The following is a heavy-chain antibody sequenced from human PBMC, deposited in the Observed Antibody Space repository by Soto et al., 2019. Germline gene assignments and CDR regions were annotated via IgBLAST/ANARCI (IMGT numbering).Heavy chain of an antibody. J-gene: IGHJ4*02. V-gene: IGHV1-3*01. CDR1: GYTFTNYA. Sequence: ASVKVSCKASGYTFTNYAMHWVRQAPGQRLEWMGWINVANGDTKYSQKFQGRVTITRDTSASTAYMELSSLRSEDTAVYYCARGLNGYLHYFDYWGQGTPVTVSS. CDR2: INVANGDT. CDR3: ARGLNGYLHYFDY. D-gene: IGHD5-18*01.